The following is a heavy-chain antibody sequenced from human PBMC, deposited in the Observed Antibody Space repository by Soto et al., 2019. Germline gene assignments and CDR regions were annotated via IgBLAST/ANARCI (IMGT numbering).Heavy chain of an antibody. J-gene: IGHJ3*01. CDR3: ARGTDFWSGYPGPSDAFDV. CDR2: INPSGGST. V-gene: IGHV1-46*01. Sequence: ASVKVSCKASGYTFTSYYMHWVRQAPGQGLEWMGIINPSGGSTTYAQKFQGRVTMTRDTSTSTVYMEMSSLRSEDTAVYYCARGTDFWSGYPGPSDAFDVWGQGTMVTVSS. CDR1: GYTFTSYY. D-gene: IGHD3-3*01.